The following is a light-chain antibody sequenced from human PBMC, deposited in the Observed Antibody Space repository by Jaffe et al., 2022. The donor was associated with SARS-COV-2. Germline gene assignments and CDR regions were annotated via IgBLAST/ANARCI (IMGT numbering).Light chain of an antibody. CDR2: GAS. CDR3: QQYGSSPYT. CDR1: QSVSSSY. J-gene: IGKJ2*01. Sequence: EIVLTQSPDTLSLSPGERATLSCRASQSVSSSYLAWYQQKPGQSPRLLIYGASSRATGIPDRFSGSGSGTDFTLTISRLEPEDFAVYYCQQYGSSPYTFGRGTKLEI. V-gene: IGKV3-20*01.